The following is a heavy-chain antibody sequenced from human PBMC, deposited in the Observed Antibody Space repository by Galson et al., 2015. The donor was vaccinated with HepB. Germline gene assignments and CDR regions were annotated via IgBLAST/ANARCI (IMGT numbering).Heavy chain of an antibody. CDR2: IYYAGST. CDR3: ARMARKAGWFDT. Sequence: TLSLTCSVSGYSVTTGGFFWAWIRHHPRQGLEWIGHIYYAGSTSYNPSLETRVSISVGTSNNQFSLNLTSVTAADSAVYFCARMARKAGWFDTWGQGTLVTVSA. D-gene: IGHD5-24*01. J-gene: IGHJ5*02. CDR1: GYSVTTGGFF. V-gene: IGHV4-31*03.